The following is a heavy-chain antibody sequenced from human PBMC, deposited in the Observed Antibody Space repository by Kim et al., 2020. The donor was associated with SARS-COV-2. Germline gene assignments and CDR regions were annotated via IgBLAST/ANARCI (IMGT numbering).Heavy chain of an antibody. CDR2: INAGNSNT. J-gene: IGHJ6*02. CDR1: GYTFTSYA. V-gene: IGHV1-3*01. Sequence: ASVKVSCKASGYTFTSYAMHWVRQAPGQRLEWMGWINAGNSNTKYSQKFQGRVTITRDTSASTAYMELSSLRSEDTAVYYCARTLLRYFDWLLPPSLYYYGMDVWGQGTTVTVSS. D-gene: IGHD3-9*01. CDR3: ARTLLRYFDWLLPPSLYYYGMDV.